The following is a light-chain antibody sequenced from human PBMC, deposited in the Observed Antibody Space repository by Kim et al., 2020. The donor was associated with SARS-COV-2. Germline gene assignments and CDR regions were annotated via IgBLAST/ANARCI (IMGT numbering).Light chain of an antibody. CDR3: CSYTGTYTSYV. Sequence: SVPLSCSGNSSDVGSSKYVSWYQQHPGQAHKLMIYDVSKRPSGVPNRVSGSKSGNTASLTISGLQAEDEADYFCCSYTGTYTSYVFGSGTKVTVL. CDR1: SSDVGSSKY. J-gene: IGLJ1*01. V-gene: IGLV2-11*01. CDR2: DVS.